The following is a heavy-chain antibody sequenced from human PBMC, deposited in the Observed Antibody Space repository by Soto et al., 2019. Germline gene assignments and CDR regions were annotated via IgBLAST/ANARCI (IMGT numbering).Heavy chain of an antibody. CDR1: GFTLSNYV. V-gene: IGHV3-48*01. D-gene: IGHD6-13*01. CDR2: IGSSSVTI. Sequence: GGSLRLSCAAPGFTLSNYVMNWVRQAPGKGLEWISCIGSSSVTISHADSVKGRFTISRDSAKNSLYLQMNSLRAEDTAMYYCARLRGSWQSWFDPWGQGILVTVSS. CDR3: ARLRGSWQSWFDP. J-gene: IGHJ5*02.